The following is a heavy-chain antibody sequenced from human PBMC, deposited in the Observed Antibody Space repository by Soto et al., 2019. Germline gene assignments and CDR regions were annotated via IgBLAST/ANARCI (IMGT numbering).Heavy chain of an antibody. CDR2: TYYRSKWST. CDR1: GDSVSSKAAA. J-gene: IGHJ4*02. CDR3: ARALAGSCDY. Sequence: SQTLSLTCVISGDSVSSKAAAWNWIRQSPSRGLEWLGRTYYRSKWSTDYAVSVKGRITVKPDTSKNQFSLQLNSVTPEDTAVYYCARALAGSCDYWGQGTLVTVSS. D-gene: IGHD1-26*01. V-gene: IGHV6-1*01.